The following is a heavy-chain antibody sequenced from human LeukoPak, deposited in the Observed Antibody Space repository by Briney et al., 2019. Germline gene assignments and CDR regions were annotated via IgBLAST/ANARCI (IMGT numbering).Heavy chain of an antibody. Sequence: GESLKISCKGSGYSFTTYWIGWVRQMPGKGLEWMGIIYPSDSDTRYSPSFQGQVTISVDKSINTAYLQWSSLKASDTAMYYCPTPGTSKGWYKDAFDIWGQGPRVTVPS. J-gene: IGHJ3*02. D-gene: IGHD6-19*01. CDR1: GYSFTTYW. CDR2: IYPSDSDT. CDR3: PTPGTSKGWYKDAFDI. V-gene: IGHV5-51*01.